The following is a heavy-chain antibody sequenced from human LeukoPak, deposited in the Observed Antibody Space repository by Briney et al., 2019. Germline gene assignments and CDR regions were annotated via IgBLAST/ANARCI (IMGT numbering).Heavy chain of an antibody. V-gene: IGHV3-23*01. Sequence: GGSLRLSCAASGFSVRSKYMSWVRQAPGKGLEWVSAISGSSGRTYYADSVKGRFTISRDNSKNTLYLQMNSLRAEDTAVYYCAKRDYWGQGTLVTVSS. J-gene: IGHJ4*02. CDR2: ISGSSGRT. CDR3: AKRDY. CDR1: GFSVRSKY.